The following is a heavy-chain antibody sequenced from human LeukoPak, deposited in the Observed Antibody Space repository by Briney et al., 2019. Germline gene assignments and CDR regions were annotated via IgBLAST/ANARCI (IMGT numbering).Heavy chain of an antibody. V-gene: IGHV4-31*03. CDR1: GDSISSGGYY. CDR2: IHYTGST. CDR3: ARTYMTSARFDP. Sequence: SETLSLTCTVSGDSISSGGYYWRWVRQHPGKGLEWIGYIHYTGSTYYNASLKSRVTISVDTSKNQFSLKLSSVTAADTAVYYCARTYMTSARFDPWGQGTLVTVSS. D-gene: IGHD2-21*02. J-gene: IGHJ5*02.